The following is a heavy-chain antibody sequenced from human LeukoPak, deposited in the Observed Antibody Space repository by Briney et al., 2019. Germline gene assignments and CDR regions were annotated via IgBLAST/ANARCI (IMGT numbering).Heavy chain of an antibody. D-gene: IGHD3-22*01. V-gene: IGHV3-74*01. Sequence: PGGSRRLSCAASGFTFSNNWMHWVRQAPGKGLVWVSRINSDGRTTTYADSVKGRFTISRDNAKNTMYLQMNSLRAEDTAVYYCAMIKEGWGQGTLVTVSS. CDR3: AMIKEG. CDR1: GFTFSNNW. CDR2: INSDGRTT. J-gene: IGHJ4*02.